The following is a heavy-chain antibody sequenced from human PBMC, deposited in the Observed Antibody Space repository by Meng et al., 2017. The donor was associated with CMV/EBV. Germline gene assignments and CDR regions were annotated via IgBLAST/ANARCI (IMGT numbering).Heavy chain of an antibody. D-gene: IGHD3-22*01. V-gene: IGHV3-15*01. CDR1: GFTFSNAW. CDR2: IKSKSDGGTT. CDR3: TTESVYYDSSGYSTIIDY. J-gene: IGHJ4*02. Sequence: GESLMIPCSASGFTFSNAWMSWVRQAPGKGLEWVGRIKSKSDGGTTDYAAPVKGRFTISRDDSKNTLYLQMSSLKTEDTAVYYCTTESVYYDSSGYSTIIDYWGQGTLVTVSS.